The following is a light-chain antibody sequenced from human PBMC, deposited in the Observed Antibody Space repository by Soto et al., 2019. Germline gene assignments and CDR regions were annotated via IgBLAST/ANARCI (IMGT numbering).Light chain of an antibody. CDR1: SSDVGGYNY. CDR2: DVS. Sequence: QSALSQPASVSGSPGQSITISCTGTSSDVGGYNYVSWYQQHPGKAPKLMIHDVSNRPSGVSNRFSGSKSGNTASLTLSGLQAEDEADYYCSSYTSSSNVVFGGGTNLTVL. CDR3: SSYTSSSNVV. J-gene: IGLJ2*01. V-gene: IGLV2-14*01.